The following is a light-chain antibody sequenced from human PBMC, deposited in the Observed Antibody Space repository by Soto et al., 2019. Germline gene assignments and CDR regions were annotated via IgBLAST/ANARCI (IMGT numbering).Light chain of an antibody. V-gene: IGKV3-15*01. J-gene: IGKJ1*01. CDR2: GAS. Sequence: EIVVTQSPATLSLSPGGRATLSCRASQDVSSNVAWYQQIPGQTPRLLIYGASARATGIPARFSGSGSGTEFTLIISSRHSEDSAVYYCQQCIRWLWTFGQGTKVDI. CDR1: QDVSSN. CDR3: QQCIRWLWT.